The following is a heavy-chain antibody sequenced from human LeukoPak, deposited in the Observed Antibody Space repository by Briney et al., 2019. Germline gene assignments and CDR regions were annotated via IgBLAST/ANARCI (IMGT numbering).Heavy chain of an antibody. CDR2: IKQDGSEK. J-gene: IGHJ4*02. CDR3: ARDPSMIVVPAGYFDY. V-gene: IGHV3-7*01. CDR1: GLTFTSHG. D-gene: IGHD3-22*01. Sequence: GGSLRLSCAASGLTFTSHGFHWVRQAPGKGLEWVANIKQDGSEKYYVDSVKGRFTISRDNAKNSLYLQMNSLRAEDTAVYYCARDPSMIVVPAGYFDYWGQGTLVTVSS.